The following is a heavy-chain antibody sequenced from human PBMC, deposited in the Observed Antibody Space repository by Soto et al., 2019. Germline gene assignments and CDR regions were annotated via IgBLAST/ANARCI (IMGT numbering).Heavy chain of an antibody. J-gene: IGHJ4*02. V-gene: IGHV3-23*01. Sequence: GWSLRLSCSASVFTFSSYARSWFRQAPGKGLEWVSAISGSGGSTYYADSVKGRFTISRDNSKNTLYLQMNSLRAEDTAVYYCAKSCGPSVAEAVDYWGQGTLVTVSS. CDR3: AKSCGPSVAEAVDY. CDR2: ISGSGGST. D-gene: IGHD6-19*01. CDR1: VFTFSSYA.